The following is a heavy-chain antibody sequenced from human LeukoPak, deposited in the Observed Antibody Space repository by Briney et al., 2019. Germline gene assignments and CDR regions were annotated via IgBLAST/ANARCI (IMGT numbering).Heavy chain of an antibody. CDR2: IYYSGST. Sequence: PSETLSLTCTVSGGSISSSSYFWGWIRKPPGKGLEWIGSIYYSGSTYYNPSLKSRVTISVDTSKNQFSLKLSSVTAADTAVYYCATEVIPFLAFLPNRPPDAFDIWGQGTMVTVSS. J-gene: IGHJ3*02. V-gene: IGHV4-39*07. D-gene: IGHD3-3*02. CDR3: ATEVIPFLAFLPNRPPDAFDI. CDR1: GGSISSSSYF.